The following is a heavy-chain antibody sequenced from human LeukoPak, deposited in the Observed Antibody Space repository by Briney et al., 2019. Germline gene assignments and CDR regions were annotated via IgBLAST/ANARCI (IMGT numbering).Heavy chain of an antibody. D-gene: IGHD2/OR15-2a*01. Sequence: SETLSLTCTVSGDSITSSSYYWGWIRQPPGKGLEWIGTISHGGSTYYNASLKSRVSISGDTSKTQFSLTLSSVTAADTAVYYCAREIYDWFDPWGQGTLVTVSS. J-gene: IGHJ5*02. CDR1: GDSITSSSYY. CDR2: ISHGGST. CDR3: AREIYDWFDP. V-gene: IGHV4-39*07.